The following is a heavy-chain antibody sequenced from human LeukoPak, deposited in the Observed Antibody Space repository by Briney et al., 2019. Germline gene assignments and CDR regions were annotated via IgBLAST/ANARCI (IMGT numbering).Heavy chain of an antibody. CDR3: ATAAAGWEYYFDY. V-gene: IGHV3-23*01. CDR2: ISGSGGST. CDR1: GFTFSSYA. D-gene: IGHD6-13*01. J-gene: IGHJ4*02. Sequence: GGSLRLSCAASGFTFSSYAMSWVRQAPGTGLEWVSAISGSGGSTYYADSVKGRFTISRDNSKNTLYLQMNSLRAEDTAVYYCATAAAGWEYYFDYWGQGTLVTVSS.